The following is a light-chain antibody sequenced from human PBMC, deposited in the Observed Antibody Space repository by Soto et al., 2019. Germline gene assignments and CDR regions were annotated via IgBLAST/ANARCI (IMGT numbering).Light chain of an antibody. CDR1: QSVSSN. V-gene: IGKV3-15*01. CDR2: GAS. CDR3: QQYNNWPWT. Sequence: EIAVTQSPATMTESPGERATLSCRASQSVSSNLAWYQQKPGQAPRLLIYGASTRATGIPARFSGSGSGTEFTLTISSLQSEDFAVYYCQQYNNWPWTFGQGTKVDIK. J-gene: IGKJ1*01.